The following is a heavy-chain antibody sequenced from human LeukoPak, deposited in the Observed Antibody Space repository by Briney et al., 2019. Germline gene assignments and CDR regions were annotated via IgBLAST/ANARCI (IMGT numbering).Heavy chain of an antibody. CDR3: ARDRLHYGEYEKTLDY. CDR1: GFTFSSYS. J-gene: IGHJ4*02. D-gene: IGHD4-17*01. CDR2: ITFTSSTI. V-gene: IGHV3-48*01. Sequence: PGGSLRLSCAASGFTFSSYSMNWVRQAPGKGLEWVSYITFTSSTIHYADSVKGRFTISRDNAKRSVYLQMNSLRADNTAVYYCARDRLHYGEYEKTLDYWGQGTLVTVSS.